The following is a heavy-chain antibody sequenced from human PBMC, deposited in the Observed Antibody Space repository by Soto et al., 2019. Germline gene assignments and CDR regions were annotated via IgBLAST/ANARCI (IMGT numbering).Heavy chain of an antibody. CDR3: ACRLFRYNWNDNWFDP. J-gene: IGHJ5*02. CDR2: IYYSGST. V-gene: IGHV4-39*01. D-gene: IGHD1-1*01. Sequence: SETLSLTCTVSGGSISSSSYYWGWIRQPPGKGLEWIGSIYYSGSTYYNPSLKSRVTISVDTSKNQFSLKLSSVTAADTAVYYCACRLFRYNWNDNWFDPWGQGTLVTVSS. CDR1: GGSISSSSYY.